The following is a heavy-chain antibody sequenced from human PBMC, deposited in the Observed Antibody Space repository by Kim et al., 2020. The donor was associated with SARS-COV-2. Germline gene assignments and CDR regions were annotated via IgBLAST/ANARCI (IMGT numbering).Heavy chain of an antibody. D-gene: IGHD3-3*01. CDR1: GFTFSSYA. J-gene: IGHJ6*02. CDR3: AKDVSRKTIFGVVNRGGMDV. Sequence: GGSLRLSCAASGFTFSSYAMSCVRQAPGKGLEWVSAISGSGSSTYYADSVKGRFTISRDNSKNTLYLQMNSLRAEDTAVYYCAKDVSRKTIFGVVNRGGMDVWRQGPTVTVSS. V-gene: IGHV3-23*01. CDR2: ISGSGSST.